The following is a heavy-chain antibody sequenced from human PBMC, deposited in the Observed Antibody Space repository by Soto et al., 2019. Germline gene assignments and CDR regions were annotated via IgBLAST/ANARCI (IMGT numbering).Heavy chain of an antibody. Sequence: EVQLLESGGGLVQPGGSLRLSCAASGFTFSSYAMSWVRQAPGKGLEWVSAISGSGGSTYYADSVKGRFTISRDNSKNTLSLQMNSLRAEDTAVYYCAKDVYYDILTGYSYFDYWGQGTLVTVSS. J-gene: IGHJ4*02. CDR1: GFTFSSYA. D-gene: IGHD3-9*01. V-gene: IGHV3-23*01. CDR3: AKDVYYDILTGYSYFDY. CDR2: ISGSGGST.